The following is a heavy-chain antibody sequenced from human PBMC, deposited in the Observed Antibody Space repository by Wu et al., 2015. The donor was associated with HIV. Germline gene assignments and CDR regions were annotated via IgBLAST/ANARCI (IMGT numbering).Heavy chain of an antibody. CDR3: ARDRRDDAFDI. V-gene: IGHV1-18*01. Sequence: QVQLVQSGAEVKKPGSSVKVSCRASGGTLSHYEISWMRQAPGQGLEWMGGISAYNGNTNYAQKLQGRVTMTTDTSTSTAYMELRSLRSDDTAVYYCARDRRDDAFDIWGQGTMVTVSS. J-gene: IGHJ3*02. CDR1: GGTLSHYE. CDR2: ISAYNGNT.